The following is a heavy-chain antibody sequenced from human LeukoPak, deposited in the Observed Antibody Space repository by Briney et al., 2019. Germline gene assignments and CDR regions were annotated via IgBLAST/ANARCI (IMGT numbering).Heavy chain of an antibody. CDR3: ARQKDTAMVNFDY. V-gene: IGHV4-39*01. J-gene: IGHJ4*02. CDR2: IYYSGST. D-gene: IGHD5-18*01. Sequence: SETLSLTCTVSGGSISSSSYYWGWIRQPPGQGLEWIGSIYYSGSTYYNPSLKSRVTISVDTSKNQFSLKLSSVTAADTAVYYCARQKDTAMVNFDYWGQGTLVTVSS. CDR1: GGSISSSSYY.